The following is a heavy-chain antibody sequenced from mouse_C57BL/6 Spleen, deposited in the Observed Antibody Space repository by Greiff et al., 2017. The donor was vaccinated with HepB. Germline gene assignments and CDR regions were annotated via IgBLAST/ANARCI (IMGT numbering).Heavy chain of an antibody. CDR3: ARSDGSSSWFAY. J-gene: IGHJ3*01. D-gene: IGHD1-1*01. CDR2: IDPSDSYT. Sequence: QVQLKESGAELVMPGASVKLSCKASGYTFTSYWMHWVQQRPGQGLEWIGEIDPSDSYTNYKQTFKGKSTLPVDKASSTTYMQLSSLTSEDSAVYYCARSDGSSSWFAYWGQGTLVTVSA. CDR1: GYTFTSYW. V-gene: IGHV1-69*01.